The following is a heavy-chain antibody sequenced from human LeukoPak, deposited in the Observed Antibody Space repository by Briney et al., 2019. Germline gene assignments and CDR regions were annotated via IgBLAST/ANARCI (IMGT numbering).Heavy chain of an antibody. D-gene: IGHD6-13*01. CDR1: GYTFTSYY. Sequence: ASVKVSCKASGYTFTSYYMHWVRQAPGQGLEWMGIINPSGGSTSYAQKFQGRVTMTRDTSTSTVYMELSSLRSEDTAVYYCAGEEGIAAAAAIYYYGMDVWGQGTTVTVSS. CDR2: INPSGGST. CDR3: AGEEGIAAAAAIYYYGMDV. V-gene: IGHV1-46*01. J-gene: IGHJ6*02.